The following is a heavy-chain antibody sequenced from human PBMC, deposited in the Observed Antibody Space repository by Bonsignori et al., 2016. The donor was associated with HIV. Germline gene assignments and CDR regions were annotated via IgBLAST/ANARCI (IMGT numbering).Heavy chain of an antibody. D-gene: IGHD4-11*01. Sequence: GGSLRLSCAASGFTVNTNYMSWVRQAPGKGLEWVSVIYSGGNTYYADSVKGRFSISRDNSKNTVYLQMNSLRAEDTAVYYCARDPVTTGYFQHWGQGTLVTVSS. CDR1: GFTVNTNY. CDR3: ARDPVTTGYFQH. CDR2: IYSGGNT. V-gene: IGHV3-66*01. J-gene: IGHJ1*01.